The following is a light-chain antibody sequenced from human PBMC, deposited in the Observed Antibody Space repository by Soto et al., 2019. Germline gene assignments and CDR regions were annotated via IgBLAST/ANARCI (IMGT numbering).Light chain of an antibody. CDR3: SSYTSSSTV. Sequence: QSLLTQAASVSGSPGQSITVSCTGTSSDVGGYNYVSWYQQHPGKAPKLMIYEVSNRPSGVSNRFSGYKSGNTASLTISGLQAEDEADYYCSSYTSSSTVFGTGTKVTVL. CDR2: EVS. CDR1: SSDVGGYNY. J-gene: IGLJ1*01. V-gene: IGLV2-14*01.